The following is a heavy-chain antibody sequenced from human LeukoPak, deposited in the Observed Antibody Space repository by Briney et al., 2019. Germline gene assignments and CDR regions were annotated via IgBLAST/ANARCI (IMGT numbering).Heavy chain of an antibody. V-gene: IGHV3-30-3*01. CDR3: ALLELPEGYFDY. CDR1: GFTFSSYA. D-gene: IGHD1-7*01. CDR2: ISYDGSNK. Sequence: GRSLRLSCAASGFTFSSYAMHWVRQAPGKGLEWVAVISYDGSNKYYADSVKGRFTISRDNSKNTLYLQMISLRAEDTAVYYCALLELPEGYFDYWGQGTLVTVSS. J-gene: IGHJ4*02.